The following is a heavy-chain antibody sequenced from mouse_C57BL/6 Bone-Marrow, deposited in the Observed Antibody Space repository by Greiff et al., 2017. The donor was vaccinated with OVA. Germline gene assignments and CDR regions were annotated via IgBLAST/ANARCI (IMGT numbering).Heavy chain of an antibody. Sequence: EVQLKESGPELVKPGASVKISCKASGYSFTGYYMNWVKQSPEKSLEWIGEINPSTGGTTYNQKFKAKATLTVDKSSSTAYMQLKSLTSEDSAVYYCATGGYYFDYWGQGTTLTVSS. CDR2: INPSTGGT. CDR3: ATGGYYFDY. D-gene: IGHD1-1*02. V-gene: IGHV1-42*01. CDR1: GYSFTGYY. J-gene: IGHJ2*01.